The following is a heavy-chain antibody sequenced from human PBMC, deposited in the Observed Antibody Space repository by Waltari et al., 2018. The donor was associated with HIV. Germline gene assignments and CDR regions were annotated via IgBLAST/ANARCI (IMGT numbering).Heavy chain of an antibody. CDR3: TRAFRATTGGF. Sequence: WSWVRQSPGKGLEWIGFIYNGGITNYNPSLKSRVVISQDTTENQISLNLNSVTAADTAVYYCTRAFRATTGGFWGQGVRVTVSS. D-gene: IGHD5-12*01. CDR2: IYNGGIT. J-gene: IGHJ4*02. V-gene: IGHV4-59*01.